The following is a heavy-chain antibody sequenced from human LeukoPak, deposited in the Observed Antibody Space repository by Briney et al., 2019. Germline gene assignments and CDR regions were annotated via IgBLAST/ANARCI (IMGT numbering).Heavy chain of an antibody. CDR2: INQDGSEK. CDR1: GFILSNYW. V-gene: IGHV3-7*01. D-gene: IGHD5-24*01. J-gene: IGHJ4*02. CDR3: ARDKMRRLFDY. Sequence: PGGSLRLSCAASGFILSNYWMGWVRRAPGKGLEWVANINQDGSEKHYVDFLKGRFTISRDNAKNSLYLQMNSLRAEDTAVYYCARDKMRRLFDYWGQGTLVTVSS.